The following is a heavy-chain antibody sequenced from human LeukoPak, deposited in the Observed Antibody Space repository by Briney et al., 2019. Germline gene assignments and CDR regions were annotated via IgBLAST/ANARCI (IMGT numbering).Heavy chain of an antibody. J-gene: IGHJ4*02. D-gene: IGHD1-26*01. Sequence: GESLKISCKGSGYSFTSYWIGWVRQLPGKGLEWMGIIYRGDSDTRYSPSFQGQVTISADKSISTAYLQWSSLKASDTAMYYCARHRSRGIVGATHFDYWGQGTLVSVSS. V-gene: IGHV5-51*01. CDR3: ARHRSRGIVGATHFDY. CDR2: IYRGDSDT. CDR1: GYSFTSYW.